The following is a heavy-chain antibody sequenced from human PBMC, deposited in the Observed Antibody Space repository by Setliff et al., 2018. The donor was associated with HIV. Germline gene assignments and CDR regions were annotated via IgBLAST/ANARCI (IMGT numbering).Heavy chain of an antibody. CDR1: GGSFSGYY. CDR2: INHSGST. CDR3: ARVPSADRDYFFDN. V-gene: IGHV4-34*01. Sequence: PSETLSLTCAVYGGSFSGYYWSWIRQPPGKGLEWIGEINHSGSTNYNPSLKSRVTISVDTSKNQFSLKLSSVTAADTAVYYCARVPSADRDYFFDNWGQGTLVTVSS. J-gene: IGHJ4*02.